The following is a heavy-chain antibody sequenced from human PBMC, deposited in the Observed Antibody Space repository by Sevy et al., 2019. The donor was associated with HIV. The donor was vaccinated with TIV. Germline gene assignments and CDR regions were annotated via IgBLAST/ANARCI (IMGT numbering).Heavy chain of an antibody. D-gene: IGHD5-12*01. J-gene: IGHJ6*02. CDR1: GFTFSSNA. CDR2: IWYDESNK. Sequence: GGSLRLSCTASGFTFSSNAMYWVRQAPGKGLEWVAVIWYDESNKYHADSVKGRFTISRDNSENTLYLQMNSLRAEDTAVYYCARGVATTYYYHYGMDVWGQGTTVTVSS. V-gene: IGHV3-33*01. CDR3: ARGVATTYYYHYGMDV.